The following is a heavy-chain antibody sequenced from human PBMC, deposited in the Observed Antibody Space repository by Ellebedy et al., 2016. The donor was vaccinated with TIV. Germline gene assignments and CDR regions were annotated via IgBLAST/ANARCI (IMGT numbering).Heavy chain of an antibody. Sequence: MPSETLSLTCTVSGGSMTSYYWNWIRQPAGKGLEWIGRIYSNENTNYNPSLKSRVTMSVDTSKNQFSLKLSSVTAADTAVYYCAKEDMTTVTPFDSWGQGTLVTVSS. CDR2: IYSNENT. J-gene: IGHJ4*02. V-gene: IGHV4-4*07. CDR1: GGSMTSYY. D-gene: IGHD4-17*01. CDR3: AKEDMTTVTPFDS.